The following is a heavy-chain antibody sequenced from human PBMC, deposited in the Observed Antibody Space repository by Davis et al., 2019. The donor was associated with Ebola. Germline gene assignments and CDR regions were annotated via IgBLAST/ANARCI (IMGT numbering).Heavy chain of an antibody. CDR2: INAGNGNT. D-gene: IGHD6-19*01. J-gene: IGHJ4*02. Sequence: AASVKVSCKASGYTFTAYYMHWVRQAPGQGLQWMGRINAGNGNTKYSQKFQGRVTITMDTSASAAYMELSSLRSEDTAVYYCARAAFGYNSGWYADYWGQGTLVTVSS. CDR3: ARAAFGYNSGWYADY. CDR1: GYTFTAYY. V-gene: IGHV1-3*01.